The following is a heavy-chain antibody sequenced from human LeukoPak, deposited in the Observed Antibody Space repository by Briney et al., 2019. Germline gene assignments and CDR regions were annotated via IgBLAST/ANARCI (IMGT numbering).Heavy chain of an antibody. CDR2: ISSDETNI. D-gene: IGHD2-15*01. V-gene: IGHV3-30*18. Sequence: PGRSLTLSCATSGFTFSNYGMHWVRQAPGKGLEWVAVISSDETNIRYRDSVKGRFTVSRDNAKNTLYLQMNSLRAEDTAVYYCAKDPYRVVFATGNYLDPWGQGTLVTVSS. CDR1: GFTFSNYG. J-gene: IGHJ5*02. CDR3: AKDPYRVVFATGNYLDP.